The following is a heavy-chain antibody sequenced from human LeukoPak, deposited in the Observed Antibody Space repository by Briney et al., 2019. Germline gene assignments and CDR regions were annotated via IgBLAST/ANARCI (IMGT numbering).Heavy chain of an antibody. Sequence: GGSLRLSCAASGFTFSSYAMSWVRQAPGKGLEWVSAISGSGGSTYYADSVKGRFTISRDNSKNTLYLQMNSLRAEDTAVYYCARHYYYGSGSEGMDVWGQGTTVTVSS. CDR2: ISGSGGST. CDR1: GFTFSSYA. D-gene: IGHD3-10*01. J-gene: IGHJ6*02. V-gene: IGHV3-23*01. CDR3: ARHYYYGSGSEGMDV.